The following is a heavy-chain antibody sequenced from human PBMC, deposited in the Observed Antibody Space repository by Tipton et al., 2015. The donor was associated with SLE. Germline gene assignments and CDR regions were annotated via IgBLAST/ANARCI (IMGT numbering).Heavy chain of an antibody. CDR2: IYTSGS. V-gene: IGHV4-61*09. Sequence: TLSLTCTVSGGSISSGSYYWSWIRLPVWKGLEWIAYIYTSGSNYNPSLKSRVTISFDTSKNQFSLKLSSVTAADTAVYYCARRVRYWYFDLWGRGTLVT. CDR1: GGSISSGSYY. CDR3: ARRVRYWYFDL. J-gene: IGHJ2*01.